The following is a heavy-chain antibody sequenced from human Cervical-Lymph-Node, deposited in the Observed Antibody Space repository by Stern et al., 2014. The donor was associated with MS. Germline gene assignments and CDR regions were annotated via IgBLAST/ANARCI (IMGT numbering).Heavy chain of an antibody. CDR3: ARDGAYYDSSGYYPPFDY. CDR2: INPSGGST. D-gene: IGHD3-22*01. Sequence: VQLEESGAEVKKPGASGKVSCKASGYTFTSYYMHWVRQAPGQGLEWMGIINPSGGSTSYAQKFQGRVTMTRDTSTSTVYMELSSLRSEDTAVYYCARDGAYYDSSGYYPPFDYWGQGTLVTVSS. V-gene: IGHV1-46*01. CDR1: GYTFTSYY. J-gene: IGHJ4*02.